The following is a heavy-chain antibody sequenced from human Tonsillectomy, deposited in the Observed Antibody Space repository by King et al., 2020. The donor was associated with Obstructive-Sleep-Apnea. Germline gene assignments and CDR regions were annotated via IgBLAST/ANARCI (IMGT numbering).Heavy chain of an antibody. CDR3: SRGLWFGELSPLGN. CDR1: GFTFSSYA. J-gene: IGHJ4*02. CDR2: ISFDGKNE. V-gene: IGHV3-30*04. D-gene: IGHD3-10*01. Sequence: VQLVESGGRVVQPGRSLRLSCAASGFTFSSYAMHWVRQAPGKGLEWVSVISFDGKNEYYADSVKGRFTISRDNSKNTLFLQMNSLSSEDTAVYYCSRGLWFGELSPLGNWGQGTLVTVSS.